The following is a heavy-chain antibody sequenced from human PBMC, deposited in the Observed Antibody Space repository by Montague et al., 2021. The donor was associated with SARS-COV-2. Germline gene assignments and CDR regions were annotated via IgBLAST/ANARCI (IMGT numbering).Heavy chain of an antibody. CDR3: AKNRDIFWFGEGRDSMDV. J-gene: IGHJ6*02. D-gene: IGHD3-10*01. Sequence: SLRLSCAASGFTFNNFAMHWVRQAPGKGLEWVAVISYDGSTKYYADSLRGRFTISRNSSKKTLYLQMNILSGEDTAVYYCAKNRDIFWFGEGRDSMDVWGQGTRVIVSS. V-gene: IGHV3-30*18. CDR2: ISYDGSTK. CDR1: GFTFNNFA.